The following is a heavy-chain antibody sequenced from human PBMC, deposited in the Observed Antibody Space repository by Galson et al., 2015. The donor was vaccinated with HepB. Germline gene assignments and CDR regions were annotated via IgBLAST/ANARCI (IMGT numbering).Heavy chain of an antibody. V-gene: IGHV3-74*01. CDR2: VSSDGSTT. Sequence: SLRLSCAASGFNFGNYWMHWVRQSPGMGLVWVSRVSSDGSTTTYADSVKGRFTISRDNAKNTQYLQMNSLRGEDTAVYYCVRGGEYCSGGSCPPDDTFDIWGQGTMVTVSS. D-gene: IGHD2-15*01. CDR1: GFNFGNYW. J-gene: IGHJ3*02. CDR3: VRGGEYCSGGSCPPDDTFDI.